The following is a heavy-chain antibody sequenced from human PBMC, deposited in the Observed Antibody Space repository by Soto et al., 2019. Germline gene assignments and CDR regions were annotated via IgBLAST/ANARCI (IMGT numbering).Heavy chain of an antibody. J-gene: IGHJ4*02. CDR1: GYTFTDYY. CDR2: INPNIGDT. Sequence: ASVKVSCKASGYTFTDYYMHWVRQAPGQGLEWMGWINPNIGDTNYAQKFQGWVTMTRDTSISTAYMELSSLKSDDTAVYYCAREYGGSRVFDYWGQGTLVTVSS. D-gene: IGHD1-26*01. CDR3: AREYGGSRVFDY. V-gene: IGHV1-2*04.